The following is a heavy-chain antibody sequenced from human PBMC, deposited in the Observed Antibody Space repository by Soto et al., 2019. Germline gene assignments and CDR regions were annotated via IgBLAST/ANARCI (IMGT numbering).Heavy chain of an antibody. V-gene: IGHV3-21*02. CDR3: ARDLGNSSSSNQYYYSGMAV. J-gene: IGHJ6*02. CDR2: ITSSSNYI. D-gene: IGHD6-13*01. Sequence: EVQLVESGGGLVKPGGSLRLSCAASGFTFSSYTMNWVRQAPGKGLEWVSSITSSSNYIYYADSVKGRFTISRDNAKNTLYLQMNSLRADATTVYYCARDLGNSSSSNQYYYSGMAVWGQGTAVTVS. CDR1: GFTFSSYT.